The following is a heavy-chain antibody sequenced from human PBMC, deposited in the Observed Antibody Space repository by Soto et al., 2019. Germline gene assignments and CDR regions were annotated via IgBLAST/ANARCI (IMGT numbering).Heavy chain of an antibody. Sequence: QLQLQESGSGLVKPSETLSLNCAVSGGSITSGGYSWGWIRQPPGQGLEWIGYMYHSGNTYYNPSLKGRVTISIAQSRNQCSPRLNSVTAADTAVYFCASSKYDVVAGSVWFDPWGQGTLVTVSS. V-gene: IGHV4-30-2*01. CDR2: MYHSGNT. D-gene: IGHD2-21*01. J-gene: IGHJ5*02. CDR1: GGSITSGGYS. CDR3: ASSKYDVVAGSVWFDP.